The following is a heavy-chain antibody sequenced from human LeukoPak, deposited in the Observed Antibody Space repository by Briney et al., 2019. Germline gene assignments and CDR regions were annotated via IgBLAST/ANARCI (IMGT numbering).Heavy chain of an antibody. V-gene: IGHV3-21*06. D-gene: IGHD2-15*01. CDR2: ISSGSGYI. Sequence: GGSLRLSCAASGFTFGSYSMNWVRQAPGKGLEWVSSISSGSGYIYYADSVKGRFTISRDNAKNSLYLQMNSLRAEDTAVYYCARDVSRISDYWGQGTLVTVSS. CDR1: GFTFGSYS. CDR3: ARDVSRISDY. J-gene: IGHJ4*02.